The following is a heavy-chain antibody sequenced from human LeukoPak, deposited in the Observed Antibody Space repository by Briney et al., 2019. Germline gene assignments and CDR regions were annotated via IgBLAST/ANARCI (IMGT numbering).Heavy chain of an antibody. V-gene: IGHV3-23*01. CDR2: ISAGGGGT. J-gene: IGHJ1*01. CDR1: GFTFSSYA. Sequence: PGGSLRLSCTASGFTFSSYAMIWVRQAPGKGLEWVSGISAGGGGTYYADSVKGRFTISRDNSKNTLYLQMNSLRAEDTALYYCARERGASGGWFVPPLAGGFQHWGQGTLVTVSS. D-gene: IGHD6-19*01. CDR3: ARERGASGGWFVPPLAGGFQH.